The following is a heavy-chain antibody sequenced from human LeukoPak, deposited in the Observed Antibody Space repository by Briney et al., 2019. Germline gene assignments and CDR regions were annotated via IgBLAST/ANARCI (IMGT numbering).Heavy chain of an antibody. CDR3: AREPSNSGTYYVLDY. D-gene: IGHD3-16*01. J-gene: IGHJ4*02. V-gene: IGHV3-30*04. CDR2: ISDVGTNT. Sequence: GGSLRLSCAASGFTFSSFAMHWVRQAPGKGLEWVAVISDVGTNTHYADSVKGRFTISRDSSKNTLYMQMNSLRAEDTAVYYCAREPSNSGTYYVLDYWGQGALVTVSS. CDR1: GFTFSSFA.